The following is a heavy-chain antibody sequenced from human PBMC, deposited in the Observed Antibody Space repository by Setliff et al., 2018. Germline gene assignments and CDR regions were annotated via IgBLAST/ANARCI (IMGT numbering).Heavy chain of an antibody. CDR1: GFDFSTYW. D-gene: IGHD2-15*01. CDR3: AKDPHLAATPTLFDY. CDR2: IKEDGSEQ. V-gene: IGHV3-7*01. J-gene: IGHJ4*02. Sequence: GALRLSCAASGFDFSTYWMTWVRQAPGKGLEWVANIKEDGSEQYYVDSVKGRFTISRNDARNSIYLQMDSLRVEDTAVYYCAKDPHLAATPTLFDYWGQGILVTVSS.